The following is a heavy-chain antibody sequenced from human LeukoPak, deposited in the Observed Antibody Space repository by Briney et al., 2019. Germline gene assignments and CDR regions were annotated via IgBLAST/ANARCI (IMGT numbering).Heavy chain of an antibody. V-gene: IGHV4-30-2*01. CDR3: ARAVVPSLFDY. J-gene: IGHJ4*02. CDR1: GGSISSGGYS. D-gene: IGHD4-23*01. Sequence: KPSETLSLTCAVSGGSISSGGYSWSWIRQPPGKGLEWIGYIYHSGSTYYNPSLKSRVTISVDRSKNQFSLKLSSVTAADTAVYYCARAVVPSLFDYWGQGTLVTVSS. CDR2: IYHSGST.